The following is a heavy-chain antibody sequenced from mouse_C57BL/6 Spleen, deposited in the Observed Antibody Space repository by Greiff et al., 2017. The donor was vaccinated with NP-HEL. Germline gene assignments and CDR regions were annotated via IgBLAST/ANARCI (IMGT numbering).Heavy chain of an antibody. V-gene: IGHV7-3*01. CDR3: ARSPYDYDWYFDV. J-gene: IGHJ1*03. CDR2: IRNKANGYTT. D-gene: IGHD2-4*01. CDR1: GFTFTDYY. Sequence: EVHLVESGGGLVQPGGSLSLSCAASGFTFTDYYMSWVRQPPGKALEWLGFIRNKANGYTTEYSASVKGRFTISRDNSQSILNLQMNALRAEDSATYYCARSPYDYDWYFDVWGTGTTVTVSS.